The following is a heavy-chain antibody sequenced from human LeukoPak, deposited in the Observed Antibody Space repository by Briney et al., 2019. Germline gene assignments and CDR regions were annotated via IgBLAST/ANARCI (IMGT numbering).Heavy chain of an antibody. Sequence: PGGSLRLSCAASGFTFSIYAMSWVRQAPGKGLEWVSAIGDTTYYADSVEGRITISRDNSKNTLYLQMNSLRAEDAAIYYCAKAFAFVGANFFDYWGQGTLVTVSS. J-gene: IGHJ4*02. CDR2: IGDTT. CDR1: GFTFSIYA. D-gene: IGHD1-26*01. CDR3: AKAFAFVGANFFDY. V-gene: IGHV3-23*01.